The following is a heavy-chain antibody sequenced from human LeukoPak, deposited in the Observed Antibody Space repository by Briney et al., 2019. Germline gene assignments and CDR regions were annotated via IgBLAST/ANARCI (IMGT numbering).Heavy chain of an antibody. J-gene: IGHJ6*03. CDR3: ARERAAAGTYYYYYMDV. Sequence: ASVKVFCKASGYTLTSYGISWVRQAPGQGLEWMGWISAYNGNTNYAQKLQGRVTMTTDTSTSTAYMELRSLRSDDTAVYYCARERAAAGTYYYYYMDVWGKGTTVTVSS. V-gene: IGHV1-18*01. CDR2: ISAYNGNT. D-gene: IGHD6-13*01. CDR1: GYTLTSYG.